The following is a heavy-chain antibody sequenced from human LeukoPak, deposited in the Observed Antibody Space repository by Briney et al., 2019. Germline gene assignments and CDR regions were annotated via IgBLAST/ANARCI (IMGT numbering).Heavy chain of an antibody. Sequence: SETLSLTCTVSGGSISRSSYYWGWIRQPPGKGLEWIGSIYYSGSTFYNPSLKSRVTISVDTSKNQFSVNLSSVTAADTAPYYCARLSEQPGYNWFDPWGQGTLVTVSA. J-gene: IGHJ5*02. D-gene: IGHD6-13*01. CDR3: ARLSEQPGYNWFDP. CDR2: IYYSGST. CDR1: GGSISRSSYY. V-gene: IGHV4-39*01.